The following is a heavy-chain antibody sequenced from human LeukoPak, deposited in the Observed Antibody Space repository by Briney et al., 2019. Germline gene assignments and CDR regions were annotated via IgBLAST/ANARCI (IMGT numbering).Heavy chain of an antibody. D-gene: IGHD3-3*01. Sequence: GGSPRLSCAASGFTFSSYGMHWVRQAPGKGLEWVAFIRYDGSNKYYADSVKGRFTISRDNSKNTLYLQMNSLRAEDTAVYYCAKEYYDFWSGYLGYWGQGTLVTVSS. CDR2: IRYDGSNK. CDR3: AKEYYDFWSGYLGY. V-gene: IGHV3-30*02. J-gene: IGHJ4*02. CDR1: GFTFSSYG.